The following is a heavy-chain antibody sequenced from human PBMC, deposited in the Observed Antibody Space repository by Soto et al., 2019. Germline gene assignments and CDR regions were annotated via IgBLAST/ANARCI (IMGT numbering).Heavy chain of an antibody. J-gene: IGHJ6*02. V-gene: IGHV1-46*01. CDR3: ARVEAVENGKIYGMDV. D-gene: IGHD1-1*01. CDR2: INPSGGST. CDR1: GYTFTSYY. Sequence: ASVKVSCKASGYTFTSYYMHWVRQAPGQGLEWMGIINPSGGSTSYAQKFQGRVTMTRDTSTSTVYMELSSLRSGDTAVYYCARVEAVENGKIYGMDVWGQGTTVTVSS.